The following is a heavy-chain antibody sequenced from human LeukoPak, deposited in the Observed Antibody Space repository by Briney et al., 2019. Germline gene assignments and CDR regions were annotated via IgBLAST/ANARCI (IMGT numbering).Heavy chain of an antibody. V-gene: IGHV4-59*08. CDR1: GDSISSYY. Sequence: SETLSLTCTVSGDSISSYYWSWIRQPPGKGLEWIGYIYYSGSTNYNPSLKSRVTISVDTSKNQFSLKLSSVTAADTAVYYCARRKTATGAFDIWGQGTMVTVSS. J-gene: IGHJ3*02. CDR3: ARRKTATGAFDI. CDR2: IYYSGST. D-gene: IGHD2-15*01.